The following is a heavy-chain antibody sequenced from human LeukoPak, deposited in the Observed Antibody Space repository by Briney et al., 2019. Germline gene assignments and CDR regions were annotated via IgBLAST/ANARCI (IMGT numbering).Heavy chain of an antibody. Sequence: PGPSLRPSFAASVTTVSNSYINGVRNPPGQALHCLPVHYRDDTSYYAASVKGRFTISRDSAKNTSDLQMSGLRAEDTAMYYCVSGYCRGARCHAFAFDIWGQGTMVTVSS. CDR2: HYRDDTS. J-gene: IGHJ3*02. V-gene: IGHV3-53*03. CDR1: VTTVSNSY. D-gene: IGHD2-15*01. CDR3: VSGYCRGARCHAFAFDI.